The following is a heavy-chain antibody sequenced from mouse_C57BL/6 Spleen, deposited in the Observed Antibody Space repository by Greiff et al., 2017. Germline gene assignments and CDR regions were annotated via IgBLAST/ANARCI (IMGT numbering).Heavy chain of an antibody. CDR1: GYTFTDYE. Sequence: QVQLQQSGAELVRPGASVTLSCKASGYTFTDYEMHWVKQTPVHGLEWIGAIDPETGGTAYNQKFKGKAILTADKSSSTAYMELRSLTSEDSAVYYCTRRGGNWYFDVRGTGTTVTVSS. CDR3: TRRGGNWYFDV. J-gene: IGHJ1*03. V-gene: IGHV1-15*01. CDR2: IDPETGGT.